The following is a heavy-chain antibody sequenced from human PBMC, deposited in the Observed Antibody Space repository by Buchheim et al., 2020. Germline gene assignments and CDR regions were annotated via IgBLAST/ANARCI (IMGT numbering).Heavy chain of an antibody. CDR1: GGSISSYY. CDR3: ARATYYDFWSGYHFYYYYGMDV. J-gene: IGHJ6*02. Sequence: QVQLQESGPGLVKPSETLSLTCTVSGGSISSYYWSWIRQPPGKGLEWIGYIYYSGSTNYNPSLKSRVTISVDTSKNQISLKLSSVTAADTAVYYCARATYYDFWSGYHFYYYYGMDVWGQGTT. V-gene: IGHV4-59*01. D-gene: IGHD3-3*01. CDR2: IYYSGST.